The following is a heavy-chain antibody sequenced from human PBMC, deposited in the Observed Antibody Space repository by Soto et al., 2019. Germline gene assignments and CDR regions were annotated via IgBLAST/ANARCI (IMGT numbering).Heavy chain of an antibody. D-gene: IGHD5-12*01. CDR3: ARDFPEYSGYVGYFDY. CDR2: IYYSGST. CDR1: GGSISSYY. Sequence: SETLSLTCTVSGGSISSYYWSWIRQPPGKGLEWIGYIYYSGSTNYNPSLKSRVTISVDTSKNQFSLKLSSVTAADTAVYYCARDFPEYSGYVGYFDYWGQGTLVTVSS. J-gene: IGHJ4*02. V-gene: IGHV4-59*01.